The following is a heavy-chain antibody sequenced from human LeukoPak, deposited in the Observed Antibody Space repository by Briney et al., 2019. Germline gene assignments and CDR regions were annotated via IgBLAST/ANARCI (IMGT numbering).Heavy chain of an antibody. J-gene: IGHJ4*02. CDR2: INSDGSST. Sequence: GGSLRLSCAASGFTLSSYLMHWVRPAPGKGLVWVSRINSDGSSTSYADSVTGRFTISRDNAKNTLYLQMNSLRAEDTAVYYCAREGIAVAGRGDYWGQGTLVTVSS. CDR1: GFTLSSYL. CDR3: AREGIAVAGRGDY. D-gene: IGHD6-19*01. V-gene: IGHV3-74*01.